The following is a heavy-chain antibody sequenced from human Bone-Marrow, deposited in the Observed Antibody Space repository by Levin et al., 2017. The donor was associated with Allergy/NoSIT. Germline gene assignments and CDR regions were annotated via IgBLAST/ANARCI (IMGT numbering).Heavy chain of an antibody. CDR1: GFTFSSYS. J-gene: IGHJ4*02. CDR2: ISSSSSTI. Sequence: GGSLRLSCAASGFTFSSYSMNWVRQAPGKGLEWVSYISSSSSTIYYADSVKGRFTISRDNAKNSLYLQMNSLRAEDTAVYYCAREIAAMVTTYFDYWGQGTLVTVSS. CDR3: AREIAAMVTTYFDY. V-gene: IGHV3-48*01. D-gene: IGHD5-18*01.